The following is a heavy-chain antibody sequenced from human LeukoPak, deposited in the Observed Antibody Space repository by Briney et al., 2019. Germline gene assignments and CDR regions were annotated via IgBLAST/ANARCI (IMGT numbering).Heavy chain of an antibody. V-gene: IGHV3-21*01. CDR2: ISSSSSYI. D-gene: IGHD3-3*01. Sequence: PGGSLRLSCAASGFTFSSYSMNWVRQAPGKGLEWVSSISSSSSYIYYADSVKGRFTISRDNAKNSLYLQMNSLRAEDTAVYYCARGGGRYDFWSGYQQFDYWGQGTLVTVSS. J-gene: IGHJ4*02. CDR3: ARGGGRYDFWSGYQQFDY. CDR1: GFTFSSYS.